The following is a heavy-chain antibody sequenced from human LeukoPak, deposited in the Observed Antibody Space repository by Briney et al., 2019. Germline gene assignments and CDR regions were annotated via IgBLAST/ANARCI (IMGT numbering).Heavy chain of an antibody. CDR2: IKQDGSEK. CDR1: GFTFSSYW. J-gene: IGHJ4*02. CDR3: ARIVVVTLYYFDY. D-gene: IGHD3-22*01. V-gene: IGHV3-7*01. Sequence: GGSLRLSCAASGFTFSSYWMRWVRQAPGKGLEWVANIKQDGSEKYYVDSVKGRFTISRDNAKNSLYLQMNSLRAEDTAVYYCARIVVVTLYYFDYWGQGTLVTVSS.